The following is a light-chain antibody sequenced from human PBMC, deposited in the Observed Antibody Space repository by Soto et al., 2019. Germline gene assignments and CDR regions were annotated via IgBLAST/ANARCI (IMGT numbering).Light chain of an antibody. Sequence: QSALTQPPSASGSLGQSVTISCTGTSSDVGGHNYVSWYQQHPGKAPKLMIYEVSKRPSGVADRFSGSKSGNTASLTVSGLQAEDEADYHCSSYAGSSTLVFGGGTKLTVL. CDR1: SSDVGGHNY. V-gene: IGLV2-8*01. CDR2: EVS. CDR3: SSYAGSSTLV. J-gene: IGLJ3*02.